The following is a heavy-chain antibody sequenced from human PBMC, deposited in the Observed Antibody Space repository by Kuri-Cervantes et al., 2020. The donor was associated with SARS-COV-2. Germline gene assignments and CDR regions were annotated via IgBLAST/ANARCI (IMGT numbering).Heavy chain of an antibody. V-gene: IGHV3-23*01. CDR3: ANLPAAINNYYYYYMDV. D-gene: IGHD2-2*02. Sequence: GESLKISCAASGFTFNTYAMSWVRQAPGKGLEWVSGISGRGGSTYYADPVKGRFTISRDNSKNTLYLQMNSLRAEDTAVYYCANLPAAINNYYYYYMDVWGKGTTVTVSS. CDR2: ISGRGGST. CDR1: GFTFNTYA. J-gene: IGHJ6*03.